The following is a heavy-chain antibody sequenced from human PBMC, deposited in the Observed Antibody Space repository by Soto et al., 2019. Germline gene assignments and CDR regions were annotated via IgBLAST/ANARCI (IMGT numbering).Heavy chain of an antibody. CDR3: ARDRPGDIVVVSAAPLYYYYYGMDF. CDR1: GYTCTSYG. CDR2: ISAYNGNT. J-gene: IGHJ6*04. D-gene: IGHD2-2*01. Sequence: ASVKVSCKASGYTCTSYGISWVRQAPGQGLEWMGWISAYNGNTNYAQKLQGRVTMTTDTSTSTAYMELRSLRSDDTAVYYCARDRPGDIVVVSAAPLYYYYYGMDFWGKGTTVTVSS. V-gene: IGHV1-18*01.